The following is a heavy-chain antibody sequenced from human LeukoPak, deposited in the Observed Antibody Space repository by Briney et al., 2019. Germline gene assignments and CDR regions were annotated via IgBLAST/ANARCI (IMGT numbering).Heavy chain of an antibody. CDR2: ISSSSSYI. D-gene: IGHD5-12*01. V-gene: IGHV3-21*01. CDR3: ASLDIVATIPYYCYGMDV. J-gene: IGHJ6*04. Sequence: GGSLRLSCAASGFTFSSYSMNWVRQAPGKGLEWVSSISSSSSYIYYADSVKGRFTISRDNAKNSLYLQMNSLRAEDTAVYYCASLDIVATIPYYCYGMDVWGKGTTVTVSS. CDR1: GFTFSSYS.